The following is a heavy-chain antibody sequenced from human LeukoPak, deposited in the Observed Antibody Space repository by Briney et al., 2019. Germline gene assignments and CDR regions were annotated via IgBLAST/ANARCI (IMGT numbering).Heavy chain of an antibody. V-gene: IGHV4-59*01. CDR3: AKRAVTTGGNRFDP. D-gene: IGHD4-17*01. CDR2: IYYSGST. CDR1: GGSISSYY. J-gene: IGHJ5*02. Sequence: SETLSLTCTVSGGSISSYYWSWIRQPPGKGLEWIGYIYYSGSTNYNPSLKSRVTISVDTSKNQFSLKLSSVTAADTAVYYCAKRAVTTGGNRFDPWGQGTLVTVSS.